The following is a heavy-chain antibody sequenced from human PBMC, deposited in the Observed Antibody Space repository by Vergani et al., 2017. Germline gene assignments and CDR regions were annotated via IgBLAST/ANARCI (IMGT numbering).Heavy chain of an antibody. D-gene: IGHD3-22*01. CDR2: IYYSGST. Sequence: QVQLQESGPGLVKPSETLSLTCTVSGGSISSYYWSWIRQPPGKGLEWIGYIYYSGSTNYNPSLKSRVTISVDTSKNQFSLKLSSVTAADTAVYYCATARRYYDSRGYYQLDAFDIWGQGTMVTVSS. J-gene: IGHJ3*02. CDR1: GGSISSYY. CDR3: ATARRYYDSRGYYQLDAFDI. V-gene: IGHV4-59*01.